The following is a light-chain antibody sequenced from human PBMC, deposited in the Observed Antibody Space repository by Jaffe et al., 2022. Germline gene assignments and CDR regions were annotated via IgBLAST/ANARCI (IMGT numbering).Light chain of an antibody. CDR1: SSNIGNNY. V-gene: IGLV1-51*02. CDR2: ENN. Sequence: QSVLTQPPSVSAAPGQKVTTSCSGSSSNIGNNYVSWYQQFPGTAPKLLIYENNKRPSGIPDRFSGSKSGTSATLGITGLQTGDEADYYCGTWDSSLSAYVFGTGTKVTVL. CDR3: GTWDSSLSAYV. J-gene: IGLJ1*01.